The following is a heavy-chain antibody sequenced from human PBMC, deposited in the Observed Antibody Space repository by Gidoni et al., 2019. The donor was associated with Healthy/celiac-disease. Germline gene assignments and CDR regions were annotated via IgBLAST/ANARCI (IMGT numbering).Heavy chain of an antibody. V-gene: IGHV3-23*01. J-gene: IGHJ6*02. Sequence: EVQLLESGGGLVQPGGSLRLSCAASGFPFSSYAMSWVRQAPGKGLGWVSAISGSGGSTYYADSVKGRFTISRDNSKNTLYLQMNSLRAEDTAVYYCAKEGSSYYYYYGMDVWGQGTTVTVSS. CDR3: AKEGSSYYYYYGMDV. D-gene: IGHD3-10*01. CDR1: GFPFSSYA. CDR2: ISGSGGST.